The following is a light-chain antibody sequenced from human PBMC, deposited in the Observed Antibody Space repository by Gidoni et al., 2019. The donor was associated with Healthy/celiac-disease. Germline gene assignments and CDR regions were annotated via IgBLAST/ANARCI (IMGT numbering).Light chain of an antibody. V-gene: IGKV1-33*01. CDR1: QDISNY. CDR2: DAS. J-gene: IGKJ3*01. CDR3: QWGFT. Sequence: DIQMTQSPSSLSASVGDRVTITCQASQDISNYLNWYQQKPGKAPKLLIYDASNLETGVPSRFSGSGSGTDFTFTISSLQPEDIATYYCQWGFTFGPGTKVDIK.